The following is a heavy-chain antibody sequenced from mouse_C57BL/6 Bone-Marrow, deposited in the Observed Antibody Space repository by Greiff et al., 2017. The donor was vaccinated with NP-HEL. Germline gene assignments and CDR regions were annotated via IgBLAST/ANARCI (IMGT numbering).Heavy chain of an antibody. CDR1: GFSLTSYG. V-gene: IGHV2-2*01. D-gene: IGHD4-1*01. CDR3: ARGELAWYFDV. CDR2: IWSGGST. J-gene: IGHJ1*03. Sequence: VQLQESGPGLVQPSQSLSITCTVSGFSLTSYGVHWVRQSPGKGLEWLGVIWSGGSTDYNAAFISRLSISKDNSKSQVFFKMNSLQADDTAIYYCARGELAWYFDVWGTGTTVTVSS.